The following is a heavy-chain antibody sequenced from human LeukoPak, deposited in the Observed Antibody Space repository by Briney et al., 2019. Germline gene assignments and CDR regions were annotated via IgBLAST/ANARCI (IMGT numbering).Heavy chain of an antibody. V-gene: IGHV1-2*02. CDR3: ARDEEAAAGTGWFDP. J-gene: IGHJ5*02. Sequence: ASVKVSCKASGYTFTGYYMHWVRQAPGQGLEWMGWINPNSGGTNYAQKFQGRVTMTRDTSISTAYIELSRLRSDDTAVYYCARDEEAAAGTGWFDPWGQGTLVTVSS. CDR1: GYTFTGYY. CDR2: INPNSGGT. D-gene: IGHD6-13*01.